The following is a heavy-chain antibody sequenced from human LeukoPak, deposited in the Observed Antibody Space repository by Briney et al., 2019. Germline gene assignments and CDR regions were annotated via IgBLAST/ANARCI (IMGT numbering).Heavy chain of an antibody. CDR1: GFTFSSHR. J-gene: IGHJ4*02. CDR3: ARDLQLCTTRDTRGGAQVVY. D-gene: IGHD5-18*01. V-gene: IGHV3-74*01. CDR2: INSDGSSI. Sequence: GGSLRLSCAASGFTFSSHRMHWVRPAPGKGLVWVSRINSDGSSISYADSVKGRFTISKDNAKNTLYLQMNSLRAEDTAVYYCARDLQLCTTRDTRGGAQVVYWGQGTLVTVSS.